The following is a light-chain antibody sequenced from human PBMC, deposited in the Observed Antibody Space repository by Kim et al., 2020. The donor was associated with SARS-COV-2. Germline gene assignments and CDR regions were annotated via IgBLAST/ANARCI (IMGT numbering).Light chain of an antibody. J-gene: IGLJ1*01. CDR2: QDT. CDR1: KLGDKY. V-gene: IGLV3-1*01. Sequence: SYELTQPPSVSVSPGQTASITCSGDKLGDKYASWYQQKPGQSPVLVIHQDTKRHSGIPERFSGSNSGNTATLTISGTQAMDEADYYCQAWDSSTYVFGTGTKVTVL. CDR3: QAWDSSTYV.